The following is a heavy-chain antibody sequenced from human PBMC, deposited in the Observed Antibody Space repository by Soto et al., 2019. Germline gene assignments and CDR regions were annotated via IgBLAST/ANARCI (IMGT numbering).Heavy chain of an antibody. CDR2: IYYSGST. V-gene: IGHV4-59*01. CDR3: AREPGHY. Sequence: QVQLQESGPGLVKPSETLSLTCTVSGGSISSYYWSWIRQPPGKGLEWIGYIYYSGSTNYNPSLKRRVTISVDTSKNQFSLKLSSVTAADTAVYYCAREPGHYWGQGTLVTVSS. J-gene: IGHJ4*02. CDR1: GGSISSYY.